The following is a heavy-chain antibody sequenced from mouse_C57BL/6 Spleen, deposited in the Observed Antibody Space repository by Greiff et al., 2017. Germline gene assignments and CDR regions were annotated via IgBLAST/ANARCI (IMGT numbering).Heavy chain of an antibody. CDR1: GYTFTSYW. J-gene: IGHJ4*01. D-gene: IGHD2-13*01. V-gene: IGHV1-64*01. CDR2: IHPNSGST. CDR3: ARTGLLAMDY. Sequence: QVQLQQPGAELVKPGASVKLSCTASGYTFTSYWMHWVKQRPGQGLEWIGMIHPNSGSTNYNEKFKGKATLSVDKSSSTAYMQLSSLTSEDSAVYYCARTGLLAMDYWGQGTAVTVAS.